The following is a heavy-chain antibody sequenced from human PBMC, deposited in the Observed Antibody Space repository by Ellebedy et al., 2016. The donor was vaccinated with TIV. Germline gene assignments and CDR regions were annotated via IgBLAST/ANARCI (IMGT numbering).Heavy chain of an antibody. Sequence: PGGSLRLSCAASGFTFDDYTIHWVRQAPGKGLEWVSLISWDGGSTYYADSVKGRFTISRDNSKNSLYLQMNSLRTEDSALYYCAKDVYSSGGLSYGLDVWGQGTTVTVSS. J-gene: IGHJ6*02. D-gene: IGHD6-19*01. CDR3: AKDVYSSGGLSYGLDV. V-gene: IGHV3-43*01. CDR1: GFTFDDYT. CDR2: ISWDGGST.